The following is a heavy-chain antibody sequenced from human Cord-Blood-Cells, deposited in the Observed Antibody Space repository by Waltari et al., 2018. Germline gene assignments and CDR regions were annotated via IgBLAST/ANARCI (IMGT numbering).Heavy chain of an antibody. D-gene: IGHD6-13*01. V-gene: IGHV3-7*01. CDR3: ARDLYSSSWLFDY. J-gene: IGHJ4*02. CDR1: GSHFSHSR. Sequence: EVQLVESGGGLVQPRGSLRLSCAASGSHFSHSRMRWDRKAPGRGLEWVANIKKDGSEKYYVDSVKGRFTISRDNAKNSLYLQMNSLRAEDTAVYYCARDLYSSSWLFDYWGQGTLVTVSS. CDR2: IKKDGSEK.